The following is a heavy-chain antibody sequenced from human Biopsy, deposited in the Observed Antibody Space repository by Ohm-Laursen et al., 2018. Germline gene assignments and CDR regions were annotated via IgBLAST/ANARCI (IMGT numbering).Heavy chain of an antibody. CDR1: GSTFNDYF. CDR2: VNPNSGAT. J-gene: IGHJ4*02. V-gene: IGHV1-2*02. CDR3: ARDRMTDVFGGPTRTDVFDS. Sequence: SVKVSCTASGSTFNDYFIHWVRQSPGQGLEWMGWVNPNSGATNSAENFRDRVTLTRVTSISAVYIELRRLKSDDAAVYYCARDRMTDVFGGPTRTDVFDSWGQGTPVTVSS. D-gene: IGHD3-10*01.